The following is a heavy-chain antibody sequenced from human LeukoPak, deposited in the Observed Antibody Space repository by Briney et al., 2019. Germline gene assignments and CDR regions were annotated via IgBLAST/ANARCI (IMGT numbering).Heavy chain of an antibody. CDR1: GFTFSSYW. CDR3: VRDYFFSLDP. Sequence: GGSLRLSCAASGFTFSSYWMNWARQAPGKGLEWVAGINHNGNVNYYVDSVKGRFTISRDNAKNTLYLQMNSLKDEDTAVYYCVRDYFFSLDPWGQGTLVTVSS. D-gene: IGHD2/OR15-2a*01. V-gene: IGHV3-7*01. J-gene: IGHJ5*02. CDR2: INHNGNVN.